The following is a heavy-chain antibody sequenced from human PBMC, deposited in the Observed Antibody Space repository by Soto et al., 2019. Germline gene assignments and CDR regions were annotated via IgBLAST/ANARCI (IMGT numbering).Heavy chain of an antibody. CDR3: ARDESGFGY. Sequence: GGSLRLSFAACGFSFSTYDMHWVRQAPGKGLEWVAVIWNDGSNKYYADSVKGRFTVSRDSSKNTLYLQMDSLRAEDTAVYYCARDESGFGYWGQGTLVTVSS. V-gene: IGHV3-33*01. J-gene: IGHJ4*02. CDR2: IWNDGSNK. CDR1: GFSFSTYD.